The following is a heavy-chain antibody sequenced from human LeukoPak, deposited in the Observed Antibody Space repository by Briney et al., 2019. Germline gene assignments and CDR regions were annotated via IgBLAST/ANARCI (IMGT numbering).Heavy chain of an antibody. Sequence: SETLSLTCAVYGGSFSGYYWSWIRQPPGKGLEWIGEINHSGSTNYNPSLKSRVTISVDTSKNQFSLKLSSVTAADTAVYYCARGLTYYYDSREESWGQGTLVTVSS. CDR1: GGSFSGYY. CDR3: ARGLTYYYDSREES. D-gene: IGHD3-22*01. CDR2: INHSGST. V-gene: IGHV4-34*01. J-gene: IGHJ4*02.